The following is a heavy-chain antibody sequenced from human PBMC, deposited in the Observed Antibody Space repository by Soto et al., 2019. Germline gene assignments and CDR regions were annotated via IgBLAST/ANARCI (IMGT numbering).Heavy chain of an antibody. Sequence: QVQLVESGGGVVQPGRSLRLSCAVSGFTLSSHAMHWVRQAPGKGLEWVALILSDGSNKYYADSVKGRFTTSRDNSKNTMYLPMNSLSVEDTAVYYCARDDEGGSDCDLGYWGQGDLVTVSS. CDR3: ARDDEGGSDCDLGY. D-gene: IGHD1-26*01. CDR2: ILSDGSNK. V-gene: IGHV3-30-3*01. J-gene: IGHJ4*02. CDR1: GFTLSSHA.